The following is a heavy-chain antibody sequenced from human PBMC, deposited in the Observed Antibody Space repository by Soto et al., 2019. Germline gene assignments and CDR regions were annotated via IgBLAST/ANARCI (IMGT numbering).Heavy chain of an antibody. CDR3: ARDRRVDTAMVTPNWFDP. V-gene: IGHV3-21*01. CDR2: ISSSSSYI. CDR1: GFTFSSYS. D-gene: IGHD5-18*01. Sequence: GSLRLSCAASGFTFSSYSMNWVRQAPGKGLEWVSSISSSSSYIYYADSVKGRFTISRDNAKNSLYLQMNSLRAEDTAVYYCARDRRVDTAMVTPNWFDPWGQGTLVTVSS. J-gene: IGHJ5*02.